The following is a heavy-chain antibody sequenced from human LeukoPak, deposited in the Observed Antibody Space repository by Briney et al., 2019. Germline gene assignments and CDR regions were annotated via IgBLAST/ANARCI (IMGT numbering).Heavy chain of an antibody. CDR3: ARGRTRSSTSCLGY. CDR1: GYTFTSYD. Sequence: ASVKVSCKASGYTFTSYDINWVRQATGQGLECMGWMNPNSGNTGYAQKFQGRVTITRNTSISTAYMELSSLRSEGTAVYYCARGRTRSSTSCLGYWGQGTLVTVSS. J-gene: IGHJ4*02. V-gene: IGHV1-8*03. CDR2: MNPNSGNT. D-gene: IGHD2-2*01.